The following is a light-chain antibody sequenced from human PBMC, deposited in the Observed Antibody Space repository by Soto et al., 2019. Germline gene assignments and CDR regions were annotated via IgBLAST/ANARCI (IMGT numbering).Light chain of an antibody. CDR3: LQHNSYPRT. CDR2: GAS. CDR1: QSITTY. Sequence: VTITCRASQSITTYLNWYRQKPGKAPKRLIYGASSLQSGVPSRFSGSGSGTEFTLTISSLQPEDFATYYCLQHNSYPRTFGQGTKVDIK. V-gene: IGKV1-17*01. J-gene: IGKJ1*01.